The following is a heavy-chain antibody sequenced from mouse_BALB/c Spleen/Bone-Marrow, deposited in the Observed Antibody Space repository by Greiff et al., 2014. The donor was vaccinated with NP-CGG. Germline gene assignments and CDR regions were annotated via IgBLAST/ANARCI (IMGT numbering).Heavy chain of an antibody. V-gene: IGHV1S53*02. Sequence: VQLQESDAELVKPGASVKMSCKASGYTFTSHCIHWVKQKPEQGLEWIGYIYPGTGSIKYNEKFKGKATLTADKSSSTAYMQLNSLTSEDSTVYYCTNDGHSFDYWGQGTTLTVSS. CDR3: TNDGHSFDY. J-gene: IGHJ2*01. CDR1: GYTFTSHC. CDR2: IYPGTGSI. D-gene: IGHD1-1*01.